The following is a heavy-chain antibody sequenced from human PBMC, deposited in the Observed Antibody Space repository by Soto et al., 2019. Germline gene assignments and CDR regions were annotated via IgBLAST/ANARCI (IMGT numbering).Heavy chain of an antibody. CDR1: GGSISSSSYY. V-gene: IGHV4-39*01. J-gene: IGHJ6*02. CDR3: AAYDSSPYYYGMDV. D-gene: IGHD3-3*01. CDR2: IYYSGST. Sequence: PSETLSLTCTVSGGSISSSSYYWGWIRQPPWKGLEWIGSIYYSGSTYYNPSLKSRVTISVDTSKNQFSLKLSSVTAADTAVYYCAAYDSSPYYYGMDVWGQGTTVTVSS.